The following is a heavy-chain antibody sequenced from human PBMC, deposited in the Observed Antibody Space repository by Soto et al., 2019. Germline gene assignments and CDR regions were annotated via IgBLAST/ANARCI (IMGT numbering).Heavy chain of an antibody. CDR3: ASVPKLTTFGRYAYDI. J-gene: IGHJ3*02. V-gene: IGHV1-3*01. D-gene: IGHD3-16*01. CDR2: INAGNGNT. CDR1: GYTFTSYA. Sequence: ASVKVSCKASGYTFTSYAMHWVRQAPGQRLEWMGWINAGNGNTKYSQKFQGRVTITRDTSASTAYMELSSLRSEDTAVYYCASVPKLTTFGRYAYDIWGQGTMDTVSS.